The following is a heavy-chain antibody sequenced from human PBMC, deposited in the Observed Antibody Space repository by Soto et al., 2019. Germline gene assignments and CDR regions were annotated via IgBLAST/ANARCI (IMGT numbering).Heavy chain of an antibody. J-gene: IGHJ6*02. V-gene: IGHV1-18*01. CDR3: ARIKWDSSSPNAYYYYYYGMDV. D-gene: IGHD6-6*01. CDR2: ISAYNGNR. Sequence: QVQLVQSGAEVKKPGASVKVSCKASGYTFTSYGISWVRQAPGQGLEWMGWISAYNGNRNYAQKLQGRVTMTTDTSTSTAYMELRSLRSDDTAVYYCARIKWDSSSPNAYYYYYYGMDVWGQGTTVTVSS. CDR1: GYTFTSYG.